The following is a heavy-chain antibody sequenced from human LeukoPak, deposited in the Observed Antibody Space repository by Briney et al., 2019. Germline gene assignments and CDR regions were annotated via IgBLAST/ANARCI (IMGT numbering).Heavy chain of an antibody. J-gene: IGHJ6*03. V-gene: IGHV4-59*12. Sequence: PSETLSLTCTVSGGSISSYYWSWIRQPPGKGLEWIGYIYYSGSTNYNPSLKSRVTISVDTSKNQFSLKLSSVTAADTAVYYCAGLVASYGYYYYYMDVWGKGTTVTVSS. CDR3: AGLVASYGYYYYYMDV. CDR1: GGSISSYY. CDR2: IYYSGST. D-gene: IGHD5-12*01.